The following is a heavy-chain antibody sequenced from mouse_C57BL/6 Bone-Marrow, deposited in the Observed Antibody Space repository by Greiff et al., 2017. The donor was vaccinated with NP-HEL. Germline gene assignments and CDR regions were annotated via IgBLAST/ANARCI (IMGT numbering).Heavy chain of an antibody. V-gene: IGHV6-3*01. CDR2: IRLKSDNYAT. J-gene: IGHJ2*01. D-gene: IGHD2-4*01. CDR1: GFTFSNYW. Sequence: EVKLVESGGGLVQPGGSMKLSCVASGFTFSNYWMNWVRQSPETGLEWVAQIRLKSDNYATHYAAYVKGRFTISREESKSSVYLQMNNLRAEDTGIYYCTGGRLRHGYWGQGTTLTVSS. CDR3: TGGRLRHGY.